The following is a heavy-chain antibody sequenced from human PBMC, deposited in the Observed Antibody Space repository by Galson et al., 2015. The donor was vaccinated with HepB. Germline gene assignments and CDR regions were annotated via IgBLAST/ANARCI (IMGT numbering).Heavy chain of an antibody. Sequence: SLRLSCAASGFTFSSYEMNWVRQAPGKGLEWVSYISSSGSTIYYADSVKGRFTISRDNAKNSLYLQMNSLRAEDTAVYYCARGGYDYVWGSYRSYYFDYWGQGTLVTVSS. CDR3: ARGGYDYVWGSYRSYYFDY. D-gene: IGHD3-16*02. V-gene: IGHV3-48*03. CDR2: ISSSGSTI. J-gene: IGHJ4*02. CDR1: GFTFSSYE.